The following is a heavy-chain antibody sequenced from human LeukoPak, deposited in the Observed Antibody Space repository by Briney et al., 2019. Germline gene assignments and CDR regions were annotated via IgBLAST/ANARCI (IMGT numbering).Heavy chain of an antibody. CDR1: GDSISSGHYY. CDR3: ARGRRLDYYGSGSYGTYYYYYMDV. CDR2: IYASGTT. V-gene: IGHV4-61*02. D-gene: IGHD3-10*01. Sequence: PSQTLSLTCTVSGDSISSGHYYWSWIRQPAGKGLEWIGRIYASGTTNYNPSLKSRVTISVDTSKNQFSLKLSSVTAADTAVYYCARGRRLDYYGSGSYGTYYYYYMDVWGKGTTVTISS. J-gene: IGHJ6*03.